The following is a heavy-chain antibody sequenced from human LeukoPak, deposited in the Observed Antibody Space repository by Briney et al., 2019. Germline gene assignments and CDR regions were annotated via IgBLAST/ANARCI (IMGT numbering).Heavy chain of an antibody. V-gene: IGHV4-34*01. D-gene: IGHD1-7*01. CDR1: GGSFSGYY. Sequence: SETLSLTCAVYGGSFSGYYWSWIRQPPGKGLEWIGEINHSGSTNYNPSLKSRVTISLDTSKNQFSLKLSSVTAADTAVYYCARGWNFCERLFEYWGQGTLVTVSS. CDR3: ARGWNFCERLFEY. J-gene: IGHJ4*02. CDR2: INHSGST.